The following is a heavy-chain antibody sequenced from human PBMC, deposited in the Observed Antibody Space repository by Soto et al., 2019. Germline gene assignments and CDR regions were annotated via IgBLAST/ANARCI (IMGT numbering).Heavy chain of an antibody. CDR3: ARPITVTTEGLDGFDV. V-gene: IGHV3-30*03. J-gene: IGHJ6*01. CDR1: RFTLSSYG. D-gene: IGHD4-4*01. CDR2: ISYDGSKK. Sequence: GGSLRLSCAASRFTLSSYGMHWVRQAPGKGLEWVAFISYDGSKKYNADSVKGRFTISRDNSKNTLYLQMNSLRVEDTAVYYCARPITVTTEGLDGFDVWGQGTTVTVSS.